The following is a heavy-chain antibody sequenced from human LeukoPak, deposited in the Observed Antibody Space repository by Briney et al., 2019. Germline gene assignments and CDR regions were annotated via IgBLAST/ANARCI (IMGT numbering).Heavy chain of an antibody. CDR1: GYTFTGYY. D-gene: IGHD3-10*01. CDR3: ARVPLGLWFGENYFDY. V-gene: IGHV1-2*06. Sequence: ASVKVSCKASGYTFTGYYMHWVRQAPGQGLEWMGRINPNSSGTNYAQKFQGRVTMTRDTSISTAYMELSRLRSDATAVYYCARVPLGLWFGENYFDYWGQGTLVTVSS. J-gene: IGHJ4*02. CDR2: INPNSSGT.